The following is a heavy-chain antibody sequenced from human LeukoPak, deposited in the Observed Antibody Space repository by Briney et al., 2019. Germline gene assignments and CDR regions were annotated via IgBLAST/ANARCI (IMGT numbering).Heavy chain of an antibody. CDR1: GFTFSDYY. CDR2: VSGGSSYT. Sequence: KPGGSLRLSCAASGFTFSDYYMSRIRQAPGKGLEWVSYVSGGSSYTNYADSVKGRFTISRDNAKNSLYLQINSLRAEDTAVYYCARIYGDSFFDYWGQGTLVTVSS. CDR3: ARIYGDSFFDY. V-gene: IGHV3-11*03. J-gene: IGHJ4*02. D-gene: IGHD4-17*01.